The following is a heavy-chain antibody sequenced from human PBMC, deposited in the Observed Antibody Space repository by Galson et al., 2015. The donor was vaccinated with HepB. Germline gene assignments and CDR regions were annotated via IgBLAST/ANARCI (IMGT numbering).Heavy chain of an antibody. CDR3: VKDSGQPTYYFDY. V-gene: IGHV3-64D*06. CDR1: GFTLRDYA. Sequence: SLRLSCAASGFTLRDYALHWVRQAPGKGLEHVSGISSNGGNTYYADSVKGRFTISRDNSKNTLYLQMSSLRVEDTAVYYCVKDSGQPTYYFDYWGQGTLVTVSS. J-gene: IGHJ4*02. D-gene: IGHD1-26*01. CDR2: ISSNGGNT.